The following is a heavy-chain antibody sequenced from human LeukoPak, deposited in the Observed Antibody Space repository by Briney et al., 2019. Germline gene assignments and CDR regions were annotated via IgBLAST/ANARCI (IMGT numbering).Heavy chain of an antibody. CDR1: GGSISSGGYY. CDR2: INHSGST. J-gene: IGHJ4*02. CDR3: ARGGWELLPAFFDY. D-gene: IGHD1-26*01. Sequence: SQTLSLTCTVSGGSISSGGYYWSWIRQPPGKGLEWIGEINHSGSTNYNPSLKSRVTISVDTSKNQFSLKLSSVTAADTAVYYCARGGWELLPAFFDYWGQGTLVTVSS. V-gene: IGHV4-30-2*01.